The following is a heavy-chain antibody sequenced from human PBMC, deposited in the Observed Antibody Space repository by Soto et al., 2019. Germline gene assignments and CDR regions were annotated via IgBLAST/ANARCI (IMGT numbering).Heavy chain of an antibody. CDR1: GGSISSGDYY. V-gene: IGHV4-30-4*01. Sequence: LSLTCTVSGGSISSGDYYWSWIRQPPGKGLEWIGYIYYSGSTYYNPSLKSRVTISVDTSKNQFSLKLRSVTAADTAVYYCAREFFAAKPGIAAAGTREVGFDPWGQGTLVTVSS. CDR2: IYYSGST. J-gene: IGHJ5*02. D-gene: IGHD6-13*01. CDR3: AREFFAAKPGIAAAGTREVGFDP.